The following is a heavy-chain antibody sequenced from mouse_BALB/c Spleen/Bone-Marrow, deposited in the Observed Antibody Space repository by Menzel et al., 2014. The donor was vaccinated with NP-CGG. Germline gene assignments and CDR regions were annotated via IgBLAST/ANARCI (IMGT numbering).Heavy chain of an antibody. CDR2: ILPGSGST. V-gene: IGHV1-9*01. J-gene: IGHJ1*01. CDR3: ARWGYGSSYVGYFDV. D-gene: IGHD1-1*01. CDR1: GYTFSRYW. Sequence: QVQLQQSGAELMGPGASVKISCKATGYTFSRYWIEWVKQRPGHGPEWIGEILPGSGSTNYNEKFKGKATFTADTSSNTAYMQLSSLTSEDSAVYYCARWGYGSSYVGYFDVWGAGTTVTVSS.